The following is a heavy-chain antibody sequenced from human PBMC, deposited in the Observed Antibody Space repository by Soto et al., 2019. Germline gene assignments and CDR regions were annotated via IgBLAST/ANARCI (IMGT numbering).Heavy chain of an antibody. D-gene: IGHD3-22*01. Sequence: ASVKVSCKVSGYTLTELSMHWVRQAPGKGLEWMGGFDPEDGETIYAQKFQGRVTMTEDTSTDTAYMELSSLRSEDTAVYYCATFHRSSGYYYPLDYWGQGTLVTVSS. CDR2: FDPEDGET. CDR3: ATFHRSSGYYYPLDY. CDR1: GYTLTELS. V-gene: IGHV1-24*01. J-gene: IGHJ4*02.